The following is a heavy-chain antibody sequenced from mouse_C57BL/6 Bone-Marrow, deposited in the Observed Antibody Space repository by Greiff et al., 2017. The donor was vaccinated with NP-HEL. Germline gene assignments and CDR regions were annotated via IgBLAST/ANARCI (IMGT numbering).Heavy chain of an antibody. CDR1: GYAFSSSW. Sequence: VQLQQSGPELVKPGASVKISCKASGYAFSSSWMNWVKQRPGKGLEWIGRIYPGDGDTNYNGKFKGKATLTADKSSSTAYMQLSSLTSGDSAVYFCAILLLRGRRYFDVWGTGTTVTVSS. D-gene: IGHD1-1*01. J-gene: IGHJ1*03. CDR2: IYPGDGDT. V-gene: IGHV1-82*01. CDR3: AILLLRGRRYFDV.